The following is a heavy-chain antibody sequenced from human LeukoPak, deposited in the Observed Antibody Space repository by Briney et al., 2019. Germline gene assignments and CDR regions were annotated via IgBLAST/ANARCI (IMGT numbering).Heavy chain of an antibody. J-gene: IGHJ5*02. CDR1: GFTLTNYA. CDR2: ISGSFGRT. D-gene: IGHD3-10*01. V-gene: IGHV3-23*01. CDR3: AKDPGTVAWFDP. Sequence: GGSLRLSCEASGFTLTNYAMSWVRQAPGKGLDWVSAISGSFGRTYYADSVKGRFTISRDSSKKTLYLQMNSLRPEDSAVYYCAKDPGTVAWFDPWGQGTLVTVSS.